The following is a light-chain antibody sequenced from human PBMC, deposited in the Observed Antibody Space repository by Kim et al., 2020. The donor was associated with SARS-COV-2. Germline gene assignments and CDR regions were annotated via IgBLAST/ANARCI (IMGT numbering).Light chain of an antibody. CDR1: QNIRDNS. J-gene: IGKJ5*01. CDR2: GAS. V-gene: IGKV3-20*01. Sequence: MVLTQSPGTVSLSPGEKVTLSCRASQNIRDNSLAWYQQRPGQAPRVLIYGASSRATGTPDRFSASGSGTDFTLTISRLQPEDFAVYYCQQYVDSPFTFGQGTRLEIK. CDR3: QQYVDSPFT.